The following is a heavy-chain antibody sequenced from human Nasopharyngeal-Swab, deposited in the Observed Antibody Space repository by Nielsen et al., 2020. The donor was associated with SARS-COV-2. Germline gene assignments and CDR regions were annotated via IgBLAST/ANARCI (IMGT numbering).Heavy chain of an antibody. CDR3: ARAGVDVLTGSSGGCFDY. Sequence: SETLSLTCTVSGGSISSYYWGWVRQPPGKGLEWIGSIYYSGSTYYTPSLKSRVSISVDTSKNQFSLRLRSVTAADTAVYYCARAGVDVLTGSSGGCFDYWGQGTQVTVSS. CDR2: IYYSGST. CDR1: GGSISSYY. J-gene: IGHJ4*02. V-gene: IGHV4-39*01. D-gene: IGHD3-9*01.